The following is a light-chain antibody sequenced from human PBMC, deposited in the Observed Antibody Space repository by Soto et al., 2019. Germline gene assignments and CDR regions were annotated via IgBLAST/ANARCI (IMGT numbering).Light chain of an antibody. V-gene: IGLV2-8*01. CDR3: NSYVGNTNNVV. J-gene: IGLJ2*01. Sequence: QSALTQPPSASGCPGQPVTISCTGTGSDVGGNNYVSWYQQHTGKAPKLMLYEVNKRPSGVPDRFSGSKSGNTSSLTVSGLQADDEADYYCNSYVGNTNNVVFGGGTKVTVL. CDR2: EVN. CDR1: GSDVGGNNY.